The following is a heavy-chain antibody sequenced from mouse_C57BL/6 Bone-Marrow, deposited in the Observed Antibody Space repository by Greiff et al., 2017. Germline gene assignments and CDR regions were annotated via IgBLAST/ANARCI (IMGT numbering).Heavy chain of an antibody. CDR2: IYPGNSDT. J-gene: IGHJ1*03. CDR1: GYTFTSYW. CDR3: TRHYGSSPHWYFDV. Sequence: EVQLQQSGTVLARPGASVKMSCKTSGYTFTSYWMHWVKQRPGQGLEWIGAIYPGNSDTSYNQKFKGKAKLTAVTSASTAYMELSSLTNEDSAVYYGTRHYGSSPHWYFDVWGTGTTVTVSS. D-gene: IGHD1-1*01. V-gene: IGHV1-5*01.